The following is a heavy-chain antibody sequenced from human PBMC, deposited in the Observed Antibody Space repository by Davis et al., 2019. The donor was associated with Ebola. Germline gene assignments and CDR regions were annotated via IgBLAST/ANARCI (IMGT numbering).Heavy chain of an antibody. CDR3: ARDVYSNSVGPDY. J-gene: IGHJ4*02. D-gene: IGHD6-6*01. V-gene: IGHV3-23*01. Sequence: GESLKISCAASGFTFSTYAMGWVRQAPGKGLEWVSDISSGGGAPYYADSVKGRFTISRDNSKNTLYLQMNSLRAEDTAVYYCARDVYSNSVGPDYWGQGTLVTVSS. CDR2: ISSGGGAP. CDR1: GFTFSTYA.